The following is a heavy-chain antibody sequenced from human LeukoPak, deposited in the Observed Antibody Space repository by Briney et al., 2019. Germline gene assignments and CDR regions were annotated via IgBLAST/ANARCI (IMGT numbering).Heavy chain of an antibody. V-gene: IGHV3-11*01. Sequence: GGSLRLSCEASGFTFSNYYMSWIRQAPGKGLEWVSHIKGNGATTYYADSVRGRFTISRDNAKNSLFLQMNSLRVDDTATYYCARVGHRDEDHFDYWGQGTLVTVSS. CDR3: ARVGHRDEDHFDY. CDR2: IKGNGATT. CDR1: GFTFSNYY. J-gene: IGHJ4*02. D-gene: IGHD5-24*01.